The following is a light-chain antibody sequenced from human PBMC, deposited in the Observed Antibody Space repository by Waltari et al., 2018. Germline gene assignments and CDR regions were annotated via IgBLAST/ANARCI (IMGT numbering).Light chain of an antibody. Sequence: QSVLTQPPSASGTPGQRVTLSCSGSSSNIGTKTVNWYQQLPGMAPRLLIYGDNQRPSGVPRRFSASKSGTSASLAISGLQSEDEADYFCAAWDDSLNGLYVFGTGTTVTVL. V-gene: IGLV1-44*01. J-gene: IGLJ1*01. CDR2: GDN. CDR1: SSNIGTKT. CDR3: AAWDDSLNGLYV.